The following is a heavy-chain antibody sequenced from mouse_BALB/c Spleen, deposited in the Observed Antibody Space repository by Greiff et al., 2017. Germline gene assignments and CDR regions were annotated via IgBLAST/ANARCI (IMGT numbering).Heavy chain of an antibody. V-gene: IGHV7-1*02. Sequence: EVKVVESGGGLVQPGGSLRLSCATSGFTFSDFYMEWVRQPPGKRLEWIAASRNKANDYTTEYSASVKGRFIVSRDTSQSILYLQMNALRAEDTAIYYCARDARDYDLAYWGQGTLVTVSA. CDR2: SRNKANDYTT. CDR1: GFTFSDFY. D-gene: IGHD2-4*01. CDR3: ARDARDYDLAY. J-gene: IGHJ3*01.